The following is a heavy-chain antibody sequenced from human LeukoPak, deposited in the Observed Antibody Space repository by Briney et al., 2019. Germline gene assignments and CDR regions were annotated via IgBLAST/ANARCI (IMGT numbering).Heavy chain of an antibody. CDR1: GGSISTYY. J-gene: IGHJ5*02. Sequence: SETLSLTCSVSGGSISTYYWSWIRQPPGKGLEWIGYIYYSGSTNYNPSLKSRVTISVDTSRNQFSLKLNSVTAADTAIYYCARDRWFDPWGQGPLVTVSS. CDR2: IYYSGST. V-gene: IGHV4-59*01. CDR3: ARDRWFDP.